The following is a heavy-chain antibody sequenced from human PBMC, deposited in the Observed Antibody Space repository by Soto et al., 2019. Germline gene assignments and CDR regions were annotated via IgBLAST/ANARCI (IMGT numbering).Heavy chain of an antibody. D-gene: IGHD3-22*01. J-gene: IGHJ4*02. CDR3: ASTEDGSGRPYYFDY. CDR2: IYYSGST. CDR1: GGSISSSSYY. Sequence: SETLSLTCTVSGGSISSSSYYWGWIRQPPGKGLEWIGSIYYSGSTYYNPSLKSRVTISVDTSKNQFSLKLSSVTAADTAVYYCASTEDGSGRPYYFDYWGQGTLVTVSS. V-gene: IGHV4-39*07.